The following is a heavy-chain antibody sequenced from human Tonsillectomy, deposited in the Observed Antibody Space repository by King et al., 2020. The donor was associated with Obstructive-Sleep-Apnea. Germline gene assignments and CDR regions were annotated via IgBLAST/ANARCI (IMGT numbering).Heavy chain of an antibody. CDR3: TRDYYDSSGYYYPA. CDR1: GFTFSNAW. V-gene: IGHV3-15*01. Sequence: VQLVESGGGLVKPGGSLRLSCAASGFTFSNAWMSWVRQAPGKGLEWVGRITSKTDGGTTDYDAPVKGRFTISRDDSKNTLYLQMNSLKTEDTAVYYCTRDYYDSSGYYYPAWGQGTLVTVSS. D-gene: IGHD3-22*01. J-gene: IGHJ5*02. CDR2: ITSKTDGGTT.